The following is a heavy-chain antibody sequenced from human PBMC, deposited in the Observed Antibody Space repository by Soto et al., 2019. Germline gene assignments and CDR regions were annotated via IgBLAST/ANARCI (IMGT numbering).Heavy chain of an antibody. CDR1: GYTFTGYY. Sequence: GASVKVSCKASGYTFTGYYIHWVRQAPGQGVEWLGWINPNSGGTNYAQKFRDRVTMTRDTSISTAYMELSRLIYDDTAVYYCARDRVDYTSFHYGMDVWGQGTTVTVSS. J-gene: IGHJ6*02. CDR3: ARDRVDYTSFHYGMDV. V-gene: IGHV1-2*02. CDR2: INPNSGGT. D-gene: IGHD2-2*02.